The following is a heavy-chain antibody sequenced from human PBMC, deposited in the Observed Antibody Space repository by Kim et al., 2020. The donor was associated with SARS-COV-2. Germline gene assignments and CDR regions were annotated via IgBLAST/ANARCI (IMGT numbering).Heavy chain of an antibody. CDR3: ARDIVVVTAAIWLPYYGMDV. Sequence: SVKVSCKACGYTFTSYGISWVRQAPGQGLEWMGWISAYNGNTNYVQKLQGRVTMTTDTSTSTAYMELRSLRSDDTAVYYCARDIVVVTAAIWLPYYGMDVWGQGTTVTVSS. D-gene: IGHD2-2*02. V-gene: IGHV1-18*01. CDR2: ISAYNGNT. CDR1: GYTFTSYG. J-gene: IGHJ6*02.